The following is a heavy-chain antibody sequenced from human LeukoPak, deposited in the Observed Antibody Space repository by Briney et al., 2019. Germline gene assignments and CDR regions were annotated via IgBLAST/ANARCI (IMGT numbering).Heavy chain of an antibody. D-gene: IGHD1-26*01. CDR2: ISGSGGST. V-gene: IGHV3-23*01. CDR1: GFTFSSYA. J-gene: IGHJ5*02. CDR3: ARDRARYSGSREFDP. Sequence: GGSLRLSCAASGFTFSSYAMSWVRQAPVKGLEWVSAISGSGGSTYYADSVKGRFTISRDNSKNTLYLQMNSLRAEDTAVYYCARDRARYSGSREFDPWGQGTLVTVSS.